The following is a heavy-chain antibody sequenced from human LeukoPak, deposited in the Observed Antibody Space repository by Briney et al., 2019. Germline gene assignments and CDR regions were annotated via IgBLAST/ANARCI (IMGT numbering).Heavy chain of an antibody. CDR2: ISSDSIYI. Sequence: GGSLRLSCAASGFTFSSYSMNWVRQAPGKGLEWVSAISSDSIYIFYADSVKGRFTISRDNAKNSLYLQMNSLRAEDTAVYYCARDVRLPRRAFDIWGQGTMVTVSS. CDR3: ARDVRLPRRAFDI. D-gene: IGHD5-18*01. CDR1: GFTFSSYS. J-gene: IGHJ3*02. V-gene: IGHV3-21*04.